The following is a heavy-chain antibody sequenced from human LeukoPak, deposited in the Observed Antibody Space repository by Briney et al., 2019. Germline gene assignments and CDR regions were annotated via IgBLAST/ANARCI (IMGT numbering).Heavy chain of an antibody. CDR3: TTDLLWFGELGY. V-gene: IGHV3-15*01. J-gene: IGHJ4*02. CDR2: IKSKTDGGTT. D-gene: IGHD3-10*01. CDR1: GFTFSNAW. Sequence: GGSLRLSCAASGFTFSNAWMSWVRQAPEKGLEWVGRIKSKTDGGTTDYAAPVKGRFTISRDDSKNTLYLQMYSLKTEDTAVYYCTTDLLWFGELGYWGQGTLVTVSS.